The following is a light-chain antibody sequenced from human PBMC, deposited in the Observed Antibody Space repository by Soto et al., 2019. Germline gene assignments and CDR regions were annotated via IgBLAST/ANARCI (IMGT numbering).Light chain of an antibody. CDR2: AAS. CDR1: QSISSY. V-gene: IGKV1-39*01. J-gene: IGKJ4*01. Sequence: DIQMTQSPSSLSASVGDRVTITCRASQSISSYLNWYQQKPGKAPKLLIYAASSLQSGVPSRFSGSGSGTDFTLTISSLQPEYFATYYCQQSYSTPPTFGGGTKVDI. CDR3: QQSYSTPPT.